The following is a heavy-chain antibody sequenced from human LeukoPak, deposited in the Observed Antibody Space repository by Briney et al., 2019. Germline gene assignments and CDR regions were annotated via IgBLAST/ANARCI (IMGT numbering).Heavy chain of an antibody. CDR1: GVSINSHY. Sequence: PSETLSLTCTVSGVSINSHYWSWIRQPPGKGLEWIGFIYDSGSANYRSSLESRVTMTLDTSKNQFSLKLNSVTAADTAIYYCASRPADTTWYGVFDYWSQGTLVTVSS. V-gene: IGHV4-59*11. CDR2: IYDSGSA. CDR3: ASRPADTTWYGVFDY. J-gene: IGHJ4*02. D-gene: IGHD3-10*01.